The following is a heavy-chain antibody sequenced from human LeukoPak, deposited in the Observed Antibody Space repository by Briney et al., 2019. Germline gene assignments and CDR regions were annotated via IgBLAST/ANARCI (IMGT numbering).Heavy chain of an antibody. J-gene: IGHJ4*02. CDR1: GFIFSSYG. V-gene: IGHV3-30*02. Sequence: GGSLRLSCASSGFIFSSYGMHWVRQAPGKGLEWVAFIRYDGSNKYYADSVKGRFTISRDNSKNTLYLQMNSLRSEDTAVYYCARARNDFYCSSTSCYPDFWGQGTLVTVSS. CDR2: IRYDGSNK. CDR3: ARARNDFYCSSTSCYPDF. D-gene: IGHD2-2*01.